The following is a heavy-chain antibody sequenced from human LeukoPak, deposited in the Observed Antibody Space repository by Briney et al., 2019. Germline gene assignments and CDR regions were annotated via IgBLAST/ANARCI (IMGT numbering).Heavy chain of an antibody. CDR2: ISSSSSYI. CDR3: ARVRGGYCSSASCYAPLGYMDV. D-gene: IGHD2-2*01. CDR1: GFTFSSYS. J-gene: IGHJ6*03. V-gene: IGHV3-21*01. Sequence: GGSLRLSCAASGFTFSSYSMNWVRQAPGKGLEWVSSISSSSSYIYYADSVKGRFTISRDNAKNSLYLQMNSLRAEDKAVYYCARVRGGYCSSASCYAPLGYMDVWGKGTTVTVSS.